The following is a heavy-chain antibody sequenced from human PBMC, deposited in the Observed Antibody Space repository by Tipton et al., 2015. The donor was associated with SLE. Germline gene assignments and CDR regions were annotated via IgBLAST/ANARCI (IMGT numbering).Heavy chain of an antibody. V-gene: IGHV4-59*11. J-gene: IGHJ5*02. D-gene: IGHD4-23*01. CDR2: THQSGYT. Sequence: LRLSCTVAGDSMNSQYWSWLRQTPGKGLEFIGYTHQSGYTNINPSLKSRVSMSVDTAKNQFSLNLSSMSAADTAVYYCVREPLLYDDYGGGFDPWGQGTLVTVSS. CDR1: GDSMNSQY. CDR3: VREPLLYDDYGGGFDP.